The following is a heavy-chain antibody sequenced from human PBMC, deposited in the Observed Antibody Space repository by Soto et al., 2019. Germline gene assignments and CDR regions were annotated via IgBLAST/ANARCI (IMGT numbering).Heavy chain of an antibody. J-gene: IGHJ4*02. V-gene: IGHV1-69*01. CDR2: ISPIFGTA. CDR1: GGTFSSDV. CDR3: ARELVTVTTLGYFDY. Sequence: QVQLVQSGAEVKKPGSSVKVSCKASGGTFSSDVISWVRQVPGQGLEWLGGISPIFGTANYAQKFQGRVPITADEATSTADMYLSSLRSDDAAVYYCARELVTVTTLGYFDYWGQGTLVNVSS. D-gene: IGHD4-17*01.